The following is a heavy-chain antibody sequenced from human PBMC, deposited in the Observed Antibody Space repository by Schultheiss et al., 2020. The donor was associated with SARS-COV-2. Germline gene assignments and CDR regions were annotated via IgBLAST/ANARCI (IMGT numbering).Heavy chain of an antibody. J-gene: IGHJ1*01. D-gene: IGHD4-17*01. Sequence: SQTLSLTCAVYGGSFSGYYWSWIRQPPGKGLEWIGEINHSGSTNYNPSLKSRVTISVDTSMNQFSLKLSSVTAADTAVYYCASVYGDYFAEYFQHWGQGTLVTVSS. V-gene: IGHV4-34*01. CDR1: GGSFSGYY. CDR2: INHSGST. CDR3: ASVYGDYFAEYFQH.